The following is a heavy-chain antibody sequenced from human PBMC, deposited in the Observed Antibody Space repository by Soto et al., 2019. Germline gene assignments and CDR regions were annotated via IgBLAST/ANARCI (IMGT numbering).Heavy chain of an antibody. CDR2: IYYSGST. V-gene: IGHV4-59*01. D-gene: IGHD1-26*01. Sequence: SETLSLTCTVSGGSISSYYWSWIRQPPGKGLEWIGYIYYSGSTNYNPSLKSRVTISVDTSKNQFSLKLSSVTAADTAVYYCASHLLRSYYFDYWGQGTLVTVSS. CDR1: GGSISSYY. CDR3: ASHLLRSYYFDY. J-gene: IGHJ4*02.